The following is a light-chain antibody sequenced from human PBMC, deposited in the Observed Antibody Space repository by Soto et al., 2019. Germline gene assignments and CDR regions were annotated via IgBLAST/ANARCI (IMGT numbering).Light chain of an antibody. CDR2: KAS. CDR3: QEYKSYST. CDR1: QSISSW. J-gene: IGKJ2*01. Sequence: DIQMTQSPSTLSASVGDRVTITCRASQSISSWLAWYQQKPGKAPKLLIYKASSLESGVPSRFSGSGSGTEFTLTISSLQPDDFATEYCQEYKSYSTFGQGTKLEIK. V-gene: IGKV1-5*03.